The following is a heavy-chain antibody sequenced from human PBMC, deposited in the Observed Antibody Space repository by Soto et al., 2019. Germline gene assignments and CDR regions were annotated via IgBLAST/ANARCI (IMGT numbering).Heavy chain of an antibody. CDR3: ARRARPDFYYMDV. Sequence: GGSLRHSCAASGFTLSGYAMDWVRQAPGKGLEYVSGISSNGVGTYYAKSVQGRFTISRDNSKNTVYLQMGSLRPEDMAVYYCARRARPDFYYMDVWGKGTTVTVSS. CDR2: ISSNGVGT. J-gene: IGHJ6*03. V-gene: IGHV3-64*01. D-gene: IGHD6-6*01. CDR1: GFTLSGYA.